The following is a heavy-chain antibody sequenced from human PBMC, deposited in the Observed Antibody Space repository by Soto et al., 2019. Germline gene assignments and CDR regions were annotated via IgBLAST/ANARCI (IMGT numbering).Heavy chain of an antibody. V-gene: IGHV3-64*01. D-gene: IGHD6-25*01. CDR3: ARDGKDGYSDAFEI. Sequence: GGSLRLSCAASGFTFSSYAMHWVRQAPGKGLEYVSAISSNGGSTYYANSVKGRFTISRDNSKNTLYLQMGSLRAEDMAVYYCARDGKDGYSDAFEIWGKVTMVTVAS. CDR1: GFTFSSYA. CDR2: ISSNGGST. J-gene: IGHJ3*02.